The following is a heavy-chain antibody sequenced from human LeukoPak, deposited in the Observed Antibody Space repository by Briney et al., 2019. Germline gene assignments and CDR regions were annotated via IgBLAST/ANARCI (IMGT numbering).Heavy chain of an antibody. V-gene: IGHV1-69*05. Sequence: SVKVSCKASGGTFSSYAISWVRQAPGQGLEWMGGIIPIFGTANYAQKFQGRVTITTDESTSTAYMELSSLRSEDTAVYYCASLSGDSSGSLDYWGQGTLVTVSS. CDR2: IIPIFGTA. CDR1: GGTFSSYA. J-gene: IGHJ4*02. CDR3: ASLSGDSSGSLDY. D-gene: IGHD3-22*01.